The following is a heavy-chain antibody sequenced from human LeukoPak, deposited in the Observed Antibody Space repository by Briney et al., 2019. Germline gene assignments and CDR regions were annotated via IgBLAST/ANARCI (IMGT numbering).Heavy chain of an antibody. V-gene: IGHV3-23*01. Sequence: GGSLRLSCAASGFTFSSYAMSWVRQAPGKGLEWVSAISGSGGSTYYADSVKGRFTVSRDNSKNTLHLQMNSLRAEDTAVYYCAKDWAVVVVAARYFDYWGQGTLVTVSS. CDR2: ISGSGGST. J-gene: IGHJ4*02. CDR3: AKDWAVVVVAARYFDY. CDR1: GFTFSSYA. D-gene: IGHD2-15*01.